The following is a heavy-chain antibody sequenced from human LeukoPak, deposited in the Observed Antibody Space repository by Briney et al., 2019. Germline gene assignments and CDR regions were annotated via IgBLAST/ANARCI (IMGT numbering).Heavy chain of an antibody. V-gene: IGHV3-9*01. D-gene: IGHD3-10*01. CDR3: ARDPINYGFPHDAFDI. J-gene: IGHJ3*02. Sequence: PGGSLRLSCAASGFTFDDYAMHWVRQAPGKGLEWVSGISWNSGSIGYADSVKGRFTISRDNAKNSLYLQMNSLRGEDTAVYYCARDPINYGFPHDAFDIWGQGTMVTVSS. CDR1: GFTFDDYA. CDR2: ISWNSGSI.